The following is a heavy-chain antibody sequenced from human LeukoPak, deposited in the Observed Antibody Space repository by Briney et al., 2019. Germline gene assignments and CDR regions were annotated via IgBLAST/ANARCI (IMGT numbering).Heavy chain of an antibody. Sequence: GGSLRLSCVASGFTFSKSWMTWVRQAPGKGLERVANIKEDGRDKNYVDSVKGRFTISRDNAKNSMYLEMNSLRAEDTALYYCAKGEYYYDSSGPPEGYWGQGTLVTVSS. D-gene: IGHD3-22*01. CDR2: IKEDGRDK. CDR3: AKGEYYYDSSGPPEGY. J-gene: IGHJ4*02. CDR1: GFTFSKSW. V-gene: IGHV3-7*03.